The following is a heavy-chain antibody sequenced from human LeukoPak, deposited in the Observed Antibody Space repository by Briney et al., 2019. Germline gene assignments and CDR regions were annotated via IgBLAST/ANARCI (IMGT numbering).Heavy chain of an antibody. V-gene: IGHV3-23*01. J-gene: IGHJ4*02. CDR1: GFTFSSNG. CDR3: AKDFVVVPGNVNYFDY. CDR2: ISGSGDNT. D-gene: IGHD2-21*02. Sequence: GGSLRLSCAASGFTFSSNGMSWVRQAPGKGLEWVSAISGSGDNTYYADSVKGRFTVSRDNSKNTLYVQMKSLRAEDTAVYYCAKDFVVVPGNVNYFDYWGQGTLVTVSS.